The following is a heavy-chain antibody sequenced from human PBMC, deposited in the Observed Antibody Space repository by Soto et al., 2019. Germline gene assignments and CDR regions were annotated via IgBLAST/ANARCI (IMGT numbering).Heavy chain of an antibody. Sequence: QVQLVQSGAEVKKPGASVKVSCKASGYTFTSYGISWVRQAPGQGLEWMGWISAYNGNTNYAQKLQGRVTMTTDTSTSTASMELRSLRSDDTAVDYCARSCAIIYYYYGMDVWGQGTTVTVSS. CDR2: ISAYNGNT. D-gene: IGHD3-9*01. J-gene: IGHJ6*02. V-gene: IGHV1-18*01. CDR1: GYTFTSYG. CDR3: ARSCAIIYYYYGMDV.